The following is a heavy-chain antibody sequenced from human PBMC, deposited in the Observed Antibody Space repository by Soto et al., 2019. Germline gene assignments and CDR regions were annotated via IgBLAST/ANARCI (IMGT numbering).Heavy chain of an antibody. CDR2: ISYDGSNK. D-gene: IGHD1-26*01. Sequence: QVQLVESGGGVVQPGRSLRLSCAASGFTFSSYAMHWVRQAPGKGLEWVAVISYDGSNKYYADSVKGRFTISRDNSKNTLYLQMNSLRAEDTAVYYCATPRRVGATTPLGDYWGQGTLVTVSS. J-gene: IGHJ4*02. CDR3: ATPRRVGATTPLGDY. V-gene: IGHV3-30-3*01. CDR1: GFTFSSYA.